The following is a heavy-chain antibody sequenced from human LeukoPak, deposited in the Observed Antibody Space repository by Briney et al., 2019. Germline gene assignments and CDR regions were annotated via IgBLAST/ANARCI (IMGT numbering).Heavy chain of an antibody. D-gene: IGHD3-10*01. CDR3: ARGPKFGESLYYGLDV. CDR1: GASVTSYS. Sequence: SETLSLTCTVSGASVTSYSWSWIRRPPGKGLEWIGYIHYSGSINYNPSLKSRVTVSVDTSRNQFPLNLRSVTAADTAVYHCARGPKFGESLYYGLDVWGQGTTVTVSS. CDR2: IHYSGSI. V-gene: IGHV4-59*02. J-gene: IGHJ6*02.